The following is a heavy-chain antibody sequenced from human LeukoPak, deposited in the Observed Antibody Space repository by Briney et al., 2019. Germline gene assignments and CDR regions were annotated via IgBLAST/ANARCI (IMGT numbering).Heavy chain of an antibody. J-gene: IGHJ4*02. CDR3: AKDRYCSSTRCYGDFDY. CDR2: ISSSSSYI. CDR1: GFTFSSYS. D-gene: IGHD2-2*01. Sequence: GGSLRLSCAASGFTFSSYSMNWVRQAPGKGLEWVSSISSSSSYIYYADSVKGQFTISRDNSKNTLYLQMNSLRAEDTAVYYCAKDRYCSSTRCYGDFDYWGQGTLVTVSS. V-gene: IGHV3-21*04.